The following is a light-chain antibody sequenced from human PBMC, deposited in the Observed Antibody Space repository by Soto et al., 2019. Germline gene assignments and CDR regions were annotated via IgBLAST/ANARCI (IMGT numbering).Light chain of an antibody. CDR2: SSS. V-gene: IGKV3-20*01. Sequence: DIEMTQSPPILSVSPGEGATLSCRASQRISTNLAWYQHIPGQAPRLLIVSSSRRPTDVPARFSGSGSGTDFTLTISRVEPEDFALYYCQQYGTSLWTFGQGTKVDIK. CDR1: QRISTN. CDR3: QQYGTSLWT. J-gene: IGKJ1*01.